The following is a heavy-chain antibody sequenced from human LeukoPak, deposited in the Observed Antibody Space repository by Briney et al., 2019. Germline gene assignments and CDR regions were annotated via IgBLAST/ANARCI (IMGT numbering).Heavy chain of an antibody. D-gene: IGHD2-2*01. CDR1: GGTFSSYA. Sequence: ASVKVSCKASGGTFSSYATSWVRQAPGQGLEWMGGIIPIFGTANYAQKFQGRVTITADESTSTAYMELSSLRSEDTAVYYCASPTDIVVVPAAQGASEYYYYYYGMDVWGQGTTVTVSS. V-gene: IGHV1-69*13. CDR2: IIPIFGTA. J-gene: IGHJ6*02. CDR3: ASPTDIVVVPAAQGASEYYYYYYGMDV.